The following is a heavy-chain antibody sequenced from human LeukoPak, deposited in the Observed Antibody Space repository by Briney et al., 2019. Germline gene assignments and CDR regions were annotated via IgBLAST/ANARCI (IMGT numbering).Heavy chain of an antibody. D-gene: IGHD3-10*01. CDR3: AKDDLGFGKLGH. Sequence: GGSLRLSCAASGFTFSTYAMSWVRQAPGKGLEWVSGIRGSGGATYYADSVKGRFTISRDNSKNTLYLQMNSLRAEDTAVYYCAKDDLGFGKLGHWGQGTLVTVSS. CDR2: IRGSGGAT. V-gene: IGHV3-23*01. CDR1: GFTFSTYA. J-gene: IGHJ4*02.